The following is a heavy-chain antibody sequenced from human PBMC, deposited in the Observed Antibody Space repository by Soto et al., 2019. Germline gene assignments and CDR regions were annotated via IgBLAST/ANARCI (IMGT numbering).Heavy chain of an antibody. CDR3: ASQPRDISGSWYYFDY. CDR1: GFTFSSYS. J-gene: IGHJ4*02. V-gene: IGHV3-21*01. Sequence: EVQLVESGGGLVKPGGSLRLSCAASGFTFSSYSMNWVRQAPGKGLEWVSSISSSSSYIYYADSVKGRFTISGDNAKNSMYLEMNSLRAEDTAVYYCASQPRDISGSWYYFDYWGQGTLGTVSS. D-gene: IGHD3-22*01. CDR2: ISSSSSYI.